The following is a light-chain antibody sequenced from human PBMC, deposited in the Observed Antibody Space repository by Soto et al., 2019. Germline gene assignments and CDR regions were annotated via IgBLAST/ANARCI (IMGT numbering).Light chain of an antibody. V-gene: IGKV1-39*01. J-gene: IGKJ3*01. CDR3: QQSYTTPFT. Sequence: DIQMTKSPSTLSASIVDRVMITCRASQNISNRLAWYQQRPGKSPKLLVYWGSTLESGVPLRFSGSGSGTDFTLSIGSLQPEDFATYFCQQSYTTPFTFGPGTNVDIK. CDR1: QNISNR. CDR2: WGS.